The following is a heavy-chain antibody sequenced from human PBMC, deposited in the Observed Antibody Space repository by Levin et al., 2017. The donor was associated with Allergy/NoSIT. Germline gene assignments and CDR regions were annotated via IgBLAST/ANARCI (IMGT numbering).Heavy chain of an antibody. D-gene: IGHD5-12*01. V-gene: IGHV3-33*01. Sequence: QHGESLKISCAASGFTFSSYGMHWVRQAPGKGLEWVAVIWDDGYKKYYADSVKGRFTISRDNSKHTLYLQMNSLRAEDTAVYYCARVLRFYYYYYMDVWGKGTTVTVSS. CDR3: ARVLRFYYYYYMDV. CDR1: GFTFSSYG. J-gene: IGHJ6*03. CDR2: IWDDGYKK.